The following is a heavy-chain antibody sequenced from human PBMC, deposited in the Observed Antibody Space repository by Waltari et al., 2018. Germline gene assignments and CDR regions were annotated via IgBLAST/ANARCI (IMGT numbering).Heavy chain of an antibody. J-gene: IGHJ4*02. Sequence: QVQLVESGGGVVQPGRSLRLSCAASGFTFSSYASHWVHKAPGKGLEWVAVISYDGSNKYYADSVKGRFTISRDNSKNTLYLQMNSLRAEDTAVYYCARLPMVQGVSNDYWGQGTLVTVSS. D-gene: IGHD3-10*01. CDR1: GFTFSSYA. CDR3: ARLPMVQGVSNDY. V-gene: IGHV3-30-3*01. CDR2: ISYDGSNK.